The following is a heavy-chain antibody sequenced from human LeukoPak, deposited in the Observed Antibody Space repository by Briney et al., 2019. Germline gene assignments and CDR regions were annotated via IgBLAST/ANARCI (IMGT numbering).Heavy chain of an antibody. Sequence: PGGSLRLSCAGSGFAFNIYEMNWVRQAPGKELEWVAYISNTDSSTYYADSVKGRFTISRDDAKSSLFLQMNSLRAEDTAVYYCARSLVATIMVFDLWGQGALVTVSS. D-gene: IGHD5-12*01. J-gene: IGHJ4*02. CDR2: ISNTDSST. CDR3: ARSLVATIMVFDL. V-gene: IGHV3-48*03. CDR1: GFAFNIYE.